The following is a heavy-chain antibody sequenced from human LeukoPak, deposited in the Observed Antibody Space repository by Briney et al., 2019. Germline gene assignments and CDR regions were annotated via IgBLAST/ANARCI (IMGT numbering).Heavy chain of an antibody. CDR1: GYSFSSYW. J-gene: IGHJ5*02. D-gene: IGHD6-6*01. CDR3: ATTYSSSYNWFDP. CDR2: IYPGDSDT. V-gene: IGHV5-51*01. Sequence: GESLKISCKGSGYSFSSYWIGWLRQLPGKGLEWMGIIYPGDSDTRYSPSFQGQVTISADKSISTAYLQWSSLKASDTAMYYCATTYSSSYNWFDPWGQGTLVTVSS.